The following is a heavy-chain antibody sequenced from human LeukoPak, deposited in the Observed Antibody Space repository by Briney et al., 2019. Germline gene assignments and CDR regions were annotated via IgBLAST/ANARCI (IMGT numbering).Heavy chain of an antibody. D-gene: IGHD2-15*01. Sequence: PSETLSLTCTVSGGSISSYYWSWIRQPPGKGLEWIGYIYYSGSTNYNPSLKSRVTISVDTSKNQFSLKLSSVTAADTAVYYCARVVVEKYYYYYYMDVWGKGTTVTVSS. CDR1: GGSISSYY. J-gene: IGHJ6*03. CDR3: ARVVVEKYYYYYYMDV. V-gene: IGHV4-59*12. CDR2: IYYSGST.